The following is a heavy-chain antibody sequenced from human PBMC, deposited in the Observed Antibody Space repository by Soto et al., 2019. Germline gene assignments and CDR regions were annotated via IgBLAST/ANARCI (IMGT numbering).Heavy chain of an antibody. Sequence: SETLSLTCTISGGSISVYYWSWIRQSPRQGLEWIGYVYDNGRPYYSPSLKSRVIISADTSKNQISLKLTSATAADTAVYYCERGVGSSPQQYWGRGATVTVSS. J-gene: IGHJ1*01. D-gene: IGHD1-26*01. CDR2: VYDNGRP. V-gene: IGHV4-59*01. CDR1: GGSISVYY. CDR3: ERGVGSSPQQY.